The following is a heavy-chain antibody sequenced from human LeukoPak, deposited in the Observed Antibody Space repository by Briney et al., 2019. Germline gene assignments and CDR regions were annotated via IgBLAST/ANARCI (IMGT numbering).Heavy chain of an antibody. CDR2: IIPIFGTA. D-gene: IGHD3-22*01. CDR1: GGTFSSYA. J-gene: IGHJ4*02. CDR3: ARSFRDSSGWYHFDY. Sequence: ASVKVSCKASGGTFSSYAISWVRQAPGQGLEWMGGIIPIFGTANYAQKFQGRVTITTDESTSAAYMELSSLRSEDTAVYYCARSFRDSSGWYHFDYWGQGTLVTVSS. V-gene: IGHV1-69*05.